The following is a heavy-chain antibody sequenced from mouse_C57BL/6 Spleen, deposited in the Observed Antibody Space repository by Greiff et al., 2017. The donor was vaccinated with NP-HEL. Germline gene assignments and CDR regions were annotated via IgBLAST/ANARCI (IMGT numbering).Heavy chain of an antibody. D-gene: IGHD1-1*01. CDR2: IWSDGST. CDR3: ARHGVLRLYAMDY. V-gene: IGHV2-6-1*01. Sequence: QVQLKQSGPGLVAPSQSLSITCTVSGFSLTSYGVHWVRQPPGKGLEWLVVIWSDGSTTYNSALKSRLSISKDNSKSQVFLKMNSLQTDDTAMYYCARHGVLRLYAMDYWGQGTSVTVSS. J-gene: IGHJ4*01. CDR1: GFSLTSYG.